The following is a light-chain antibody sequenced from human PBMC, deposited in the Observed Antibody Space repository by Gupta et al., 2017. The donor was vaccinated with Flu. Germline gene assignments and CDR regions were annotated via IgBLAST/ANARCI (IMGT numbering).Light chain of an antibody. CDR1: QNIRKY. CDR3: LQNNDTPYT. CDR2: VAS. V-gene: IGKV1-39*01. Sequence: PSSLSASVRDRVTITCRASQNIRKYLNWYQQRPGKAPKLLIYVASTLQSGAPSRFSGSGSGTVFTLTISRLQPEDFATYFCLQNNDTPYTFGPGTKLDIK. J-gene: IGKJ3*01.